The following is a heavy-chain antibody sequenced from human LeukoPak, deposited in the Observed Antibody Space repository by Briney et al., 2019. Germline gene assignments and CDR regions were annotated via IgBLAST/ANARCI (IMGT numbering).Heavy chain of an antibody. Sequence: GSLRLSCAASGFTINTLGMHWVRQAPGKGLEWVAVIWYDGTNKYYADSVKGRFTISRDTSNNTLYLQMNSLRAEDTAVYYCARGFMRRLDSWGQGTLVTVSS. V-gene: IGHV3-33*01. CDR1: GFTINTLG. CDR3: ARGFMRRLDS. J-gene: IGHJ4*02. CDR2: IWYDGTNK.